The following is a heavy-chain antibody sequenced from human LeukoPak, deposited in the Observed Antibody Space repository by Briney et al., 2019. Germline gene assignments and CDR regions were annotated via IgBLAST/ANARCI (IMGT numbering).Heavy chain of an antibody. Sequence: GASVKVSCKASGYTFTSYDINWVRQATGQGLEWMGWMNPNSGNTGYAQKFQGRVTITRNTSISTAYMELSSLRSEDTAVYYCARGVWWKLVPAASNWFDPWGQGTLVTVSS. J-gene: IGHJ5*02. V-gene: IGHV1-8*03. CDR1: GYTFTSYD. D-gene: IGHD2-2*01. CDR3: ARGVWWKLVPAASNWFDP. CDR2: MNPNSGNT.